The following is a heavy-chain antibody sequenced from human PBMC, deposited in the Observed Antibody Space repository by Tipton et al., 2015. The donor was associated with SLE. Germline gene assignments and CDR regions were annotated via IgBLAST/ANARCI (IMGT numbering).Heavy chain of an antibody. CDR1: GGSISSYF. J-gene: IGHJ3*02. D-gene: IGHD1-26*01. CDR2: IYYSGST. Sequence: LRPSCTVSGGSISSYFWSWIRQPPGKGLEWIGYIYYSGSTNYNPSLKSRVTISVDTSKNQFSLKLSSVTAADTAVYYCARDSGVVGALDAFDIWGQGTMVTVSS. V-gene: IGHV4-59*01. CDR3: ARDSGVVGALDAFDI.